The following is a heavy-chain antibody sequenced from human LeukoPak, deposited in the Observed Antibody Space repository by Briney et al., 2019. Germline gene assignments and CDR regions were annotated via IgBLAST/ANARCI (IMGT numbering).Heavy chain of an antibody. D-gene: IGHD3-3*02. CDR1: GFTFSSYA. CDR3: AKQFRPGVSNFDY. Sequence: PGGSLRLSCAASGFTFSSYAISWVRQAPGKGLEWVSAISGGGDSTFHADSVKPRFTISRDNSRNTLFLEINSLRAEDTAVYYCAKQFRPGVSNFDYWGQGPLVPVTS. J-gene: IGHJ4*02. V-gene: IGHV3-23*01. CDR2: ISGGGDST.